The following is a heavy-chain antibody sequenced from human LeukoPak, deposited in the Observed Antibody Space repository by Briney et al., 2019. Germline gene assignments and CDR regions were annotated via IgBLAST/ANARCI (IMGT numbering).Heavy chain of an antibody. CDR1: GFTFSSYG. Sequence: GGSLRFSCAASGFTFSSYGMSWVRQAPGKGLEWVASINQDGSEKYYVDSVKGRFTVSRDNAKNSVYLQMNSLRTEDTAIYYCAGAWSRVDGFDIWGQGTMVTVSS. J-gene: IGHJ3*02. D-gene: IGHD2-8*02. CDR2: INQDGSEK. CDR3: AGAWSRVDGFDI. V-gene: IGHV3-7*01.